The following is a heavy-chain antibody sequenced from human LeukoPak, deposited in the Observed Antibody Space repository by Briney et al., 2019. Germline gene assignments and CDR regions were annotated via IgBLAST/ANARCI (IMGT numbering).Heavy chain of an antibody. CDR1: GFTFSSYE. D-gene: IGHD5-18*01. J-gene: IGHJ4*02. Sequence: PGGSLRLSCAASGFTFSSYEVNWVRQAPGKGLEWVSYIGSSATAIYYADSVKGRFTISRNSAKNSLYLQMNSLRGEDTAVYYCARGYRYGLDDWGQGTLVTVSS. CDR2: IGSSATAI. CDR3: ARGYRYGLDD. V-gene: IGHV3-48*03.